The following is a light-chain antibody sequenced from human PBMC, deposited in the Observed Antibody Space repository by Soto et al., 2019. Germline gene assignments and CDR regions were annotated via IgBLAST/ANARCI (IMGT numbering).Light chain of an antibody. CDR1: SSDVGRYNY. V-gene: IGLV2-14*01. Sequence: QAVVTQPASVSGSPGQSITISCTGTSSDVGRYNYVSWYQQHPGKAPKLMIFDVSNRPSGVSNRFSGSKSGNTASLTISGLQAEDEADYYCSSYTGSSALFVVFGGGTQLTVL. J-gene: IGLJ2*01. CDR2: DVS. CDR3: SSYTGSSALFVV.